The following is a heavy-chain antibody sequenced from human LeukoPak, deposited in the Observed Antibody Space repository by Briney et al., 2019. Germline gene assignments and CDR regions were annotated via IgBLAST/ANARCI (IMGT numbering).Heavy chain of an antibody. CDR1: GFTFSSYA. CDR3: ARVIGILSQIDY. CDR2: ISYDGSNK. D-gene: IGHD3-16*02. Sequence: GGSLRLSCAASGFTFSSYAMHWVRQAPGKGLEWVAVISYDGSNKYYADSVKGRFTISRDNSKNTLYLQMNSLRAEDTAVYYCARVIGILSQIDYWGQGTLVTVSS. J-gene: IGHJ4*02. V-gene: IGHV3-30-3*01.